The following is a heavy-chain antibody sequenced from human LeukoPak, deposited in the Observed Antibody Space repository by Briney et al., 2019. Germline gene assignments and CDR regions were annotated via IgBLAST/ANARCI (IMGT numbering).Heavy chain of an antibody. V-gene: IGHV3-23*01. CDR1: GFTFSSYA. CDR2: ISGSGGST. Sequence: PGGSLRLSCAASGFTFSSYAMSWVRQAPGKGLEWVSGISGSGGSTYYADSVKGRFTISRDNSKNTLYLQMNSLGAEDTAVYYCAKERGYSSSPIDYWGQGTLVTVSS. CDR3: AKERGYSSSPIDY. J-gene: IGHJ4*02. D-gene: IGHD6-6*01.